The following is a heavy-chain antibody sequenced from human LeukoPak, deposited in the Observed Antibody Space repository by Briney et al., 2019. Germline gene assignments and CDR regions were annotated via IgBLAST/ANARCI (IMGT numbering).Heavy chain of an antibody. J-gene: IGHJ4*01. CDR3: ARDPYSKIFGG. Sequence: GGSLRLSCAASGFTFSSYWMHWVRQAPGKGLVWVSIIDSGGSTYYADSVKGRFTISRDNSKNTVFLQMNSLRAEDTAVYYCARDPYSKIFGGWGHGTLVTVSS. V-gene: IGHV3-66*02. CDR2: IDSGGST. CDR1: GFTFSSYW. D-gene: IGHD3-3*01.